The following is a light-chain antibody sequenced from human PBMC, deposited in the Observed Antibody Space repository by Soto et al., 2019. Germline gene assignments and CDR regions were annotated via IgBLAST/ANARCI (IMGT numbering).Light chain of an antibody. CDR3: SSYTSTNSWV. Sequence: QSALTQSASVSGSPGQSITISCNGTSRDDGGYNYVSWYQQHPGKAPELIIYDVSNRPSGVSTRFSGSKSGNTASLTISGLQAEDEADYSFSSYTSTNSWVFGGGTKVAVL. V-gene: IGLV2-14*01. CDR1: SRDDGGYNY. CDR2: DVS. J-gene: IGLJ3*02.